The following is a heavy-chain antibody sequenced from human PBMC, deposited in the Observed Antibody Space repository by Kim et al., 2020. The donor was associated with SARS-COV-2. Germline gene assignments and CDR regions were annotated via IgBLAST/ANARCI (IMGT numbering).Heavy chain of an antibody. V-gene: IGHV4-39*07. Sequence: SETLSLTCTVSGGSISSSSYYWGWIRQPPGKGLEWIGSIYYSGSTYYNPSLKSRVTISVDTSKNQFSLKLSSVTAADTAVYYCARGIAAAGTGAFDIWG. D-gene: IGHD6-13*01. CDR2: IYYSGST. CDR3: ARGIAAAGTGAFDI. CDR1: GGSISSSSYY. J-gene: IGHJ3*02.